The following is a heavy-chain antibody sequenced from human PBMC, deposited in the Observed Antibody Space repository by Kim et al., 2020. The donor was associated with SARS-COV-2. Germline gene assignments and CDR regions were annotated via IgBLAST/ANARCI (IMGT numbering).Heavy chain of an antibody. CDR3: ARESPTRPLYPGGFDP. V-gene: IGHV3-53*01. Sequence: GGSLRLSCAASGFTVSSNYMSWVRQAPGKGLEWVSVIYSGGSTYYADSVKGRFTISRDNSKNTLYLQMNSLRAEDTAVYYCARESPTRPLYPGGFDPWGQGALVTVSS. CDR2: IYSGGST. CDR1: GFTVSSNY. D-gene: IGHD2-2*01. J-gene: IGHJ5*02.